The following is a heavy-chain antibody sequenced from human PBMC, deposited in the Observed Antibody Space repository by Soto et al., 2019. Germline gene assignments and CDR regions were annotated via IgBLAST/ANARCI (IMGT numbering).Heavy chain of an antibody. CDR2: ISDSGGST. Sequence: GGSLRLSCAASGFTFSSHAMSWVRQTPEKGLEWVSTISDSGGSTYFADSVKGRFTISRDNSKNTLYLEMNSLRAEDTAVYYCAKDRKVRGIDYWGQGTLVTVSS. V-gene: IGHV3-23*01. CDR3: AKDRKVRGIDY. CDR1: GFTFSSHA. D-gene: IGHD3-10*01. J-gene: IGHJ4*02.